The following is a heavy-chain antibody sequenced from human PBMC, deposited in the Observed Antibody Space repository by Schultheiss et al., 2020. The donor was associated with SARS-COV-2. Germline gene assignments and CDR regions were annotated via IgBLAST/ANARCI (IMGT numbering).Heavy chain of an antibody. V-gene: IGHV3-48*01. CDR1: GFTFSNYW. CDR3: ARSIRHPDY. CDR2: ISSNSYTI. J-gene: IGHJ4*02. D-gene: IGHD3-9*01. Sequence: GGSLRLSCAASGFTFSNYWMHWVRQAPGEGLEWVSYISSNSYTIYYADSVKGRFTISRDNSKNTLYLQMNSLRAEDTAVYYCARSIRHPDYWGQGTLVTVSS.